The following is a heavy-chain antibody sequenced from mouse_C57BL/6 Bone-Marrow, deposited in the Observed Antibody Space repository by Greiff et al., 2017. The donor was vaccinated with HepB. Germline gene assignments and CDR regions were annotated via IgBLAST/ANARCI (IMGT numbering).Heavy chain of an antibody. D-gene: IGHD2-5*01. CDR3: ARRRSNTDFDY. V-gene: IGHV3-8*01. J-gene: IGHJ2*01. Sequence: EVQLQESGPGLAKPSQTLSLTCSVTGYSITSDYWNWFRKVQGNKLEYMGYISYSGSTYYNPSLKSRIPITRDTSKNQYYLQLNSVNTEDTATCYCARRRSNTDFDYWGQGTTLTVSS. CDR1: GYSITSDY. CDR2: ISYSGST.